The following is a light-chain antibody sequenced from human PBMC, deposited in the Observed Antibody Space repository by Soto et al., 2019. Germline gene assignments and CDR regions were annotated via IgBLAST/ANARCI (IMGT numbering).Light chain of an antibody. CDR2: GAS. J-gene: IGKJ1*01. V-gene: IGKV3-20*01. CDR1: QSISSTF. CDR3: QQYESSWT. Sequence: EIVLTQSPGTLSLSPGERATLSCRASQSISSTFLAWYQHKPGQAPKVVIYGASRRATGIPDRFSGSGPGTDFTLTISRLEPEDFAVYYCQQYESSWTFGQGTKVEMK.